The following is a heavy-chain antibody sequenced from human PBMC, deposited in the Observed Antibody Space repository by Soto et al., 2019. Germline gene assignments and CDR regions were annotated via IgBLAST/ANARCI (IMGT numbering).Heavy chain of an antibody. CDR2: INAGNGNT. J-gene: IGHJ1*01. CDR3: ARATTWKPDSFQH. Sequence: QVQLVQSGAEVKKPGASVKVSCKASGYTFTSYAMHWVRQAPGQRLEWMGWINAGNGNTKYSQKFQGRVTITRDTSASTAYMELSSLRSEDTAVYYGARATTWKPDSFQHWGQGTLVTVSS. V-gene: IGHV1-3*01. D-gene: IGHD4-17*01. CDR1: GYTFTSYA.